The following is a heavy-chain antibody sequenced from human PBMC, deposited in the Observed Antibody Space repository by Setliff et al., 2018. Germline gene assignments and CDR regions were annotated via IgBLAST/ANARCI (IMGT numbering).Heavy chain of an antibody. CDR2: INPSSGRT. Sequence: ASVKVSCKASGYTFTGHYMHWVRHAPGLELEWMGTINPSSGRTSYAQKFQGRVTMTRDTSTSTVYMDMSSLRSEDTAVYYCARDVFPYHYEGAFDICGQGTMVTVSS. D-gene: IGHD3-22*01. CDR1: GYTFTGHY. CDR3: ARDVFPYHYEGAFDI. V-gene: IGHV1-46*01. J-gene: IGHJ3*02.